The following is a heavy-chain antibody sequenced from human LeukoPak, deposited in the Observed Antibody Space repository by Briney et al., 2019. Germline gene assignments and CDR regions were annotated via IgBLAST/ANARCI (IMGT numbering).Heavy chain of an antibody. J-gene: IGHJ4*02. D-gene: IGHD3-22*01. CDR2: ISAYNGNT. CDR3: ARARLYYYDSSGPPAPHFDY. V-gene: IGHV1-18*01. Sequence: ASVKVSCKASGYTFINYGISWVRQAPGQGLEWMGWISAYNGNTNSAQKLQGRVTVTTDTSTSTAYMELRSLRSDDTAVYYCARARLYYYDSSGPPAPHFDYWGQGTLVTVSS. CDR1: GYTFINYG.